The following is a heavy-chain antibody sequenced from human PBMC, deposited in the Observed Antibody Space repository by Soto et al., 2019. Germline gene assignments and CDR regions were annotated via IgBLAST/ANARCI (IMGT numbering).Heavy chain of an antibody. V-gene: IGHV4-38-2*01. D-gene: IGHD3-3*01. CDR1: GYPLSSGYY. CDR3: ARDDYDFRRNFDY. Sequence: KTSEPLSLTCAVTGYPLSSGYYWGWLRQPPGKGLEWIGSIYHSGSTYYNPSLKSRVTISVDTSKNQFSLKLGSVTAADTAVYYCARDDYDFRRNFDYWGQGTLVTVSS. J-gene: IGHJ4*02. CDR2: IYHSGST.